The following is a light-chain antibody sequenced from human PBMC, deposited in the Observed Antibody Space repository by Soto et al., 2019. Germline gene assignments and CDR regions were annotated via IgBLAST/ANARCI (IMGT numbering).Light chain of an antibody. J-gene: IGKJ4*02. V-gene: IGKV3-20*01. CDR2: GAS. Sequence: EIALTQSPGTLSLSPGERATLSCRASQSVSSHLAWYQQKPGQAPRLLIYGASSRATGIPDRFSGSGSGTDFTLTISSLQPDDFATYYCQHHYSFPWTFGGGTKVDIK. CDR3: QHHYSFPWT. CDR1: QSVSSH.